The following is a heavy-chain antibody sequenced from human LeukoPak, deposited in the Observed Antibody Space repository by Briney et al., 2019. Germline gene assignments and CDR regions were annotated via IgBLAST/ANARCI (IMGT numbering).Heavy chain of an antibody. J-gene: IGHJ4*02. D-gene: IGHD5-18*01. CDR1: GYTFTSYG. CDR2: INAGNGNT. CDR3: ARGGGGYLADY. Sequence: ASVKVSCKASGYTFTSYGISWVRQAPGQGLEWMGWINAGNGNTKYSQKFQGRVTITRDTSASTAYMELSSLRSEDTAVYYCARGGGGYLADYWGQGTLVTVSS. V-gene: IGHV1-3*01.